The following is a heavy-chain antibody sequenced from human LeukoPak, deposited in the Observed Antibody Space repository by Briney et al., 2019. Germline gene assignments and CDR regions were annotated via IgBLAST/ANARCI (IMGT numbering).Heavy chain of an antibody. Sequence: ASVKVSCKASGYTFSNFGIAWVRQAPGQGLEWMAWISVYNGNTNYAQKFQGRVIMTTDTSTSTAYMELRSLRSDDTAVYYCARNYYDSSGKAPFDIWGQGTVVTVSS. D-gene: IGHD3-22*01. CDR2: ISVYNGNT. CDR1: GYTFSNFG. V-gene: IGHV1-18*01. J-gene: IGHJ3*02. CDR3: ARNYYDSSGKAPFDI.